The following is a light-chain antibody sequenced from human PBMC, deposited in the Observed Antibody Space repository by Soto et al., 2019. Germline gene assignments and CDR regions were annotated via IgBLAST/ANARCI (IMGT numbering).Light chain of an antibody. CDR2: KAS. Sequence: DIQMIQFPSTLSASVGDTVTITCRASQSISVWLAWYQQKAGKAPNLLIHKASRLESGVPSTFSGGGSGTEFTLTISSLQPDDFATYYCQQYKTYWTFGPGTKVDIK. CDR1: QSISVW. J-gene: IGKJ1*01. V-gene: IGKV1-5*03. CDR3: QQYKTYWT.